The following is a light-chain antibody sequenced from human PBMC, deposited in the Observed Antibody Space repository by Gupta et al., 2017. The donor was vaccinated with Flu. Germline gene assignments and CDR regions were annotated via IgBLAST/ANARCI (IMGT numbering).Light chain of an antibody. V-gene: IGLV3-25*02. CDR1: ALTKQY. CDR2: KDS. CDR3: QSADSSGTYHV. J-gene: IGLJ1*01. Sequence: SYALTQPPSVSVSPGQTARITCSGDALTKQYAYWYQQKPGQAPVLVIYKDSERPSGIPERFSGSSSGTTVTLTISGVQAEDEADYYCQSADSSGTYHVFGTGTKVTVL.